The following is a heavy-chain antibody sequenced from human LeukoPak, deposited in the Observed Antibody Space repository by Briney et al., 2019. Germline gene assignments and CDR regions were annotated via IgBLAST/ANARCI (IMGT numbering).Heavy chain of an antibody. D-gene: IGHD2-15*01. CDR3: AKYQCSGATCYPKEFDY. J-gene: IGHJ4*02. CDR1: GFSFNTYA. V-gene: IGHV3-23*01. CDR2: ISNTGGST. Sequence: GGSLRLSCAASGFSFNTYAMSWVRQAPGKGLEWVSAISNTGGSTYYADSVKGRFTISRDKSKNTLSLQMNSLRAEDTAVYYCAKYQCSGATCYPKEFDYWGQGTLVTVSS.